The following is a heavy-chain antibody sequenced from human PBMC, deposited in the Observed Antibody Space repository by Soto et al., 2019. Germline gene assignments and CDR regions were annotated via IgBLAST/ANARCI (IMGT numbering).Heavy chain of an antibody. V-gene: IGHV1-46*01. CDR3: ARSPYSSGYYYAIDY. Sequence: SVKVSCKASGYTLIMYYIHWMRQAPGQGLEWMGLINPSGGSTTYAQKFQGRVTMTRDTSTSTVYMDLSSLRSEDTAVYYCARSPYSSGYYYAIDYWGQGTQVTVS. D-gene: IGHD3-22*01. J-gene: IGHJ4*02. CDR1: GYTLIMYY. CDR2: INPSGGST.